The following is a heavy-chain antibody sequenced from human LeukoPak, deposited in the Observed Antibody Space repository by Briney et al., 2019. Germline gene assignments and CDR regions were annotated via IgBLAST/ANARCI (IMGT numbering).Heavy chain of an antibody. Sequence: GGSLILSCAASGFTFSSYAMSWVRQAPGKGLEWVSAIGNSGGTTYYADSVKGRFTISRDNSKNTLSLQMNSLRAEDTAVYYCAKGYRGDPIDYWGQGTLVTVSS. V-gene: IGHV3-23*01. CDR2: IGNSGGTT. CDR1: GFTFSSYA. D-gene: IGHD2-21*02. CDR3: AKGYRGDPIDY. J-gene: IGHJ4*02.